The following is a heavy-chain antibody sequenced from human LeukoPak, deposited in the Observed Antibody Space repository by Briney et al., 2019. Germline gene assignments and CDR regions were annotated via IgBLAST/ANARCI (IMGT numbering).Heavy chain of an antibody. CDR2: IYTSGST. CDR1: GGSISSYY. D-gene: IGHD2-15*01. V-gene: IGHV4-4*07. CDR3: ARDPVGWWAFDY. Sequence: SETVSLTCTVSGGSISSYYWSWIRQPAGKGLEWIGRIYTSGSTNYNPSLKSRVTISVDTSKNQFSLKLSSVTAADTAVYYCARDPVGWWAFDYWGQGTLVTVSS. J-gene: IGHJ4*02.